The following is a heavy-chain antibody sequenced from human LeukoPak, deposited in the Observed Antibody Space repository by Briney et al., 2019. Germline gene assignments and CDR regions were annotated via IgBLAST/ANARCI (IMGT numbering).Heavy chain of an antibody. J-gene: IGHJ4*02. CDR1: GFTFSSYA. V-gene: IGHV3-23*01. CDR2: ISGSGGST. CDR3: AKGGYGSIIPDY. Sequence: PGGSLRLSCAASGFTFSSYAMSWVRQAPGKELEWVSAISGSGGSTYYADSVKGRFTISRDNSKNTLYLQMNSLRAEDTAVYYCAKGGYGSIIPDYWGQGILVTVSS. D-gene: IGHD6-6*01.